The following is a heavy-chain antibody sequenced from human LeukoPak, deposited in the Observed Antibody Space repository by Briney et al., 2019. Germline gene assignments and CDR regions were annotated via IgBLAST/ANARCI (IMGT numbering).Heavy chain of an antibody. J-gene: IGHJ4*02. CDR3: ARDRLGAEYDY. V-gene: IGHV3-7*01. CDR2: IKQDGTEK. D-gene: IGHD3-16*01. CDR1: GFTFTTYW. Sequence: GSLRLSRAASGFTFTTYWMSWVRQAPGKGLEWVANIKQDGTEKYYVDSVKGRFTISRDNAKKSLYPEMNSLRAEDTAVYYCARDRLGAEYDYWGQGTLVSVSS.